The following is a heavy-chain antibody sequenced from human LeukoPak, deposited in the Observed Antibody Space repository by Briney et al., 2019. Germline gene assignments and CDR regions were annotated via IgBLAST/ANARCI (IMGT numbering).Heavy chain of an antibody. V-gene: IGHV4-34*01. CDR1: GGSFSGYY. CDR2: INHSGST. J-gene: IGHJ4*02. Sequence: SETLSLTCAVYGGSFSGYYWSWIRQPPGKGLEWIREINHSGSTNYNPSLKSRVTISVDTSKNQFSLKLSSVTAADTAVYYCARGLRVWGQGTLVTVSS. CDR3: ARGLRV.